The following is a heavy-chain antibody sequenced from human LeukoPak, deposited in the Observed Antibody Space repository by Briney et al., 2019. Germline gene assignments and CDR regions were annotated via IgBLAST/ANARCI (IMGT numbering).Heavy chain of an antibody. CDR3: ARDGDSGSYWGIDAFDI. V-gene: IGHV1-2*02. CDR1: GYTFTGYY. J-gene: IGHJ3*02. D-gene: IGHD1-26*01. CDR2: INPNSGGT. Sequence: GASVKVSCKASGYTFTGYYMRWVRQAPGQGLEWMGWINPNSGGTNYALKFQGRVTMTRDTSISTAYMELSRLRSDDTAVYYCARDGDSGSYWGIDAFDIWGQGTMVTVSS.